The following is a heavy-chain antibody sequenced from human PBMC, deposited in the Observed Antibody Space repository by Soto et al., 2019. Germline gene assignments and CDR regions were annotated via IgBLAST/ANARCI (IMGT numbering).Heavy chain of an antibody. CDR2: IYSGGST. Sequence: EVQLVESGGGLVRPGGSLRLSCAASRFTVSTNYMSWVRQAPGKGLEWVSVIYSGGSTYYADSVKGRFTISRDNSNNTLYLQMTRLRAEDTAVYYCAARPGLMVRGVARGAAVVYGMDVWGQGTTVTVSS. V-gene: IGHV3-66*01. CDR1: RFTVSTNY. D-gene: IGHD3-10*01. J-gene: IGHJ6*02. CDR3: AARPGLMVRGVARGAAVVYGMDV.